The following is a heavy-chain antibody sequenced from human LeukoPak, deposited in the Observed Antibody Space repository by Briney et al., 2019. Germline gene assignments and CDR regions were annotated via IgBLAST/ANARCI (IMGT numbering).Heavy chain of an antibody. CDR1: GFTFSSYG. D-gene: IGHD2-2*01. Sequence: GGSLRLSCAASGFTFSSYGMHWVRQAPGKGLEWVAVISYDGSNKYYADSVKGRFTISRDNSKNTLYLQMNSLRAEDTAVYYCAKSRGCSSTSCLVDYLGQGTLVTVSS. J-gene: IGHJ4*02. V-gene: IGHV3-30*18. CDR3: AKSRGCSSTSCLVDY. CDR2: ISYDGSNK.